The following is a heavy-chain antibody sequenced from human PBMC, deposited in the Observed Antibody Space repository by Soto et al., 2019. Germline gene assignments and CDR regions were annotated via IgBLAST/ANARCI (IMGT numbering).Heavy chain of an antibody. CDR3: AKDIVVGIAAAGTSPLAN. J-gene: IGHJ4*02. CDR2: ISWNSGSI. V-gene: IGHV3-9*01. D-gene: IGHD6-13*01. Sequence: GGSLRLSCAASGFTFDDYAMHWVRQAPGKGLEWVSGISWNSGSIGYADSVKGRFTISRDNAKNSLYLQMNSLRAEDTALYYCAKDIVVGIAAAGTSPLANWGQGTLVTVSS. CDR1: GFTFDDYA.